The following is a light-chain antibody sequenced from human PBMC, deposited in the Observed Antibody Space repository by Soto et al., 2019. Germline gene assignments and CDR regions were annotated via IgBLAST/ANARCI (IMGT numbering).Light chain of an antibody. CDR1: QSVGSY. V-gene: IGKV3-11*01. CDR2: DAS. Sequence: EIVLTQSPATLSLSPGERXTLSXRASQSVGSYLAWYQQKPGQAPRLLIYDASNRATGIPARFSGSGSGTDFTLTISSLEPEDFAFXXCQQRSNLWLTFGGGTKVEIK. J-gene: IGKJ4*01. CDR3: QQRSNLWLT.